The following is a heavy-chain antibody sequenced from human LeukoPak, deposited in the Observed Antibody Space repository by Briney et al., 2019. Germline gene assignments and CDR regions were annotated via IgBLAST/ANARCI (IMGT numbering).Heavy chain of an antibody. V-gene: IGHV4-61*02. CDR1: GGSISSGSYY. CDR3: ARTTGYFYYYYYMDV. CDR2: IYTSGYT. D-gene: IGHD4-17*01. Sequence: PSETLSLTCTVSGGSISSGSYYWSWIRRPAGKGLEWIGRIYTSGYTDYNPSLKSRVTISLDTSKNQFSLKLSSVTAADTALYYCARTTGYFYYYYYMDVWGKGTTVTVSS. J-gene: IGHJ6*03.